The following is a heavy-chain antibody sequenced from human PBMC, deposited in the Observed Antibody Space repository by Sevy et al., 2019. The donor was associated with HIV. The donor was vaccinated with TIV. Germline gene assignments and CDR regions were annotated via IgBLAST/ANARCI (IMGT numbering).Heavy chain of an antibody. CDR3: ARSEDDAFDI. V-gene: IGHV3-13*01. J-gene: IGHJ3*02. CDR2: IGTAGDT. CDR1: GFTFSSYD. Sequence: GGSLRLSCAASGFTFSSYDMHWVRQATGKGLEWVSAIGTAGDTYYSGSVKGRFTISTENAKNSLYLQMNSLRAGDTAVYYCARSEDDAFDIWGQGTMVTVSS.